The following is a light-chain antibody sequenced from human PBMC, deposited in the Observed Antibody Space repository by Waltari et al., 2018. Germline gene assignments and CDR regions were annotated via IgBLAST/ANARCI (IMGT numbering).Light chain of an antibody. CDR2: GAS. V-gene: IGKV3-20*01. CDR3: QNHERLPAM. Sequence: EIVLTQSPATLSLSPGERATLSCRASQSVGSYLAWYQQKPGQAPRLLINGASTRATGIPDRFSGSGSGTDFSLTISRLEPEDFAVYYCQNHERLPAMFGQGTKVEIK. CDR1: QSVGSY. J-gene: IGKJ1*01.